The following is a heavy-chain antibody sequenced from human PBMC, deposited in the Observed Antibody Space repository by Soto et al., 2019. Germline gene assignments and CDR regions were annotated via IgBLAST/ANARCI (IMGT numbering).Heavy chain of an antibody. D-gene: IGHD3-3*02. CDR1: GGSISSGGYY. CDR3: ARHFPPPSRYFDP. Sequence: PSETLSLTCTVSGGSISSGGYYWSWIRQHPGKGLEWIGYIYYSGSTYYNPSLKSRVTISVDTSKNQFSLKLSSVTAADTAVYYCARHFPPPSRYFDPWGQGTLVTVSS. V-gene: IGHV4-31*03. J-gene: IGHJ5*02. CDR2: IYYSGST.